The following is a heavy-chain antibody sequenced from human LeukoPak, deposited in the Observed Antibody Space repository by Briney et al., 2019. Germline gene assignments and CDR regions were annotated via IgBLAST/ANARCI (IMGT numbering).Heavy chain of an antibody. D-gene: IGHD1-14*01. CDR2: INHSGST. CDR1: GGSISSYY. J-gene: IGHJ3*02. Sequence: SETLSLTCTVSGGSISSYYWSWIRQPPGKGLEWIGEINHSGSTNYNPSLKSRVTISVDTSKNQFSLKLSSVTAADTAVYYCARSGTGDAFDIWGQGTMVTVSS. V-gene: IGHV4-34*01. CDR3: ARSGTGDAFDI.